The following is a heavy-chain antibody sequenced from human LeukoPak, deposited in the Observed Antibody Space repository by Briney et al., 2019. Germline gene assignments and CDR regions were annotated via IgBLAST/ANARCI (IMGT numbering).Heavy chain of an antibody. CDR3: ARVNIPSQPLLFDY. CDR2: INPNSGGT. J-gene: IGHJ4*02. Sequence: ASVKVSCKASGYTFTGYYMHWVRQAPGQGLEWMGWINPNSGGTNYAQKFQGRVTMTRDTSISTAHMEVSRLRSDDTAVYYCARVNIPSQPLLFDYWGQGTLVTVSS. CDR1: GYTFTGYY. V-gene: IGHV1-2*02. D-gene: IGHD2-21*02.